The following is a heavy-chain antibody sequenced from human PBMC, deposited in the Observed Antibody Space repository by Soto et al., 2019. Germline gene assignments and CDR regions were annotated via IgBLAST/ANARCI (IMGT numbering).Heavy chain of an antibody. CDR2: IDPSGGSR. Sequence: ASVKDSCKASGCTFTNNYVDWVRQAPAQGLEGMGVIDPSGGSRFYVQNFQGRVTMTSDTSTSTMYIELSNLRSEDTAVFYCGRVFGTYHDILTAIWGGRFDYWGQGTQVTGSS. D-gene: IGHD3-9*01. CDR3: GRVFGTYHDILTAIWGGRFDY. V-gene: IGHV1-46*03. J-gene: IGHJ4*02. CDR1: GCTFTNNY.